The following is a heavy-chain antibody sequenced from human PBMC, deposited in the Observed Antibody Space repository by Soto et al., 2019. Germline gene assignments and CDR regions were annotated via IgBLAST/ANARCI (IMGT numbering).Heavy chain of an antibody. CDR3: ARIAAAGVYYYYYGMDV. V-gene: IGHV4-59*01. CDR1: GGSISSYY. CDR2: IYYSGST. Sequence: PSETLSLTCTVSGGSISSYYWSWIRQPPGKGLEWIGYIYYSGSTNYNPSLKSRVTISVDTSKNQFSLKLSSVTAADTAVYYCARIAAAGVYYYYYGMDVWGQGTTVTVSS. D-gene: IGHD6-13*01. J-gene: IGHJ6*02.